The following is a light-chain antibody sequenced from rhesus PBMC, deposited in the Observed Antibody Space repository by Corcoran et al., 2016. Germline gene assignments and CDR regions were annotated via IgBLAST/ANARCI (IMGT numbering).Light chain of an antibody. J-gene: IGKJ1*01. CDR3: QQHNSYPWT. CDR2: AAS. Sequence: DIQMTQSPSSLSASVGDKVTITCRASQDISSWLAWYQQKPGKAPILLIYAASSLQSGVPSRFSGSGSGTDYTLTISSLQPEDFATYYCQQHNSYPWTFGQGTKVEIK. V-gene: IGKV1-18*01. CDR1: QDISSW.